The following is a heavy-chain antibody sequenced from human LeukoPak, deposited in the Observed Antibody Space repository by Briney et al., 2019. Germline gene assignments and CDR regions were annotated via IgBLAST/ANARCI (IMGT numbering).Heavy chain of an antibody. Sequence: ASVAVSCKASGYTFTGYYMHRVRQAPGQGLEWMGWINPNSGGTNYAQKCQGRVTMTRDTSISTAYMELSRLRSDDTAVYYCASGVPLGYCTNGVCRDWFDPWGQGTLVTVSS. CDR3: ASGVPLGYCTNGVCRDWFDP. CDR2: INPNSGGT. J-gene: IGHJ5*02. D-gene: IGHD2-8*01. CDR1: GYTFTGYY. V-gene: IGHV1-2*02.